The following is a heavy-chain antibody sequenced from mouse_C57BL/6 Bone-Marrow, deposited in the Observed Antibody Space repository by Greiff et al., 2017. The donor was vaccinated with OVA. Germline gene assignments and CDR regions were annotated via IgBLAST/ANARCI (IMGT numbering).Heavy chain of an antibody. CDR3: ARYIPPCYYGSSYNAMDY. CDR1: GFTFTDYY. CDR2: IRNKANGYTT. D-gene: IGHD1-1*01. Sequence: EVQGVESGGGLVQPGGSLSLSCAASGFTFTDYYMSWVRQPPGKALEWLGFIRNKANGYTTEYSASVKGRFTISRDNSQSILYLQMNALRAEDSATYDCARYIPPCYYGSSYNAMDYWGQGTSVTVSS. J-gene: IGHJ4*01. V-gene: IGHV7-3*01.